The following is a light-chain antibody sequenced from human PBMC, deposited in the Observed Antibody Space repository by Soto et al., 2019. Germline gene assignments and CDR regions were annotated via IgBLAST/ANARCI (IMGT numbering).Light chain of an antibody. CDR3: QQSYSTPHT. Sequence: DIQMTQSPSSPAASVGDRVTISCRASQIISTYLNWYQQKPGQVPTLLIYGASSLQSGVPSRFSAGGSGTDFTLSISSLQREDFSTYYCQQSYSTPHTFGQGTKLEIK. CDR1: QIISTY. V-gene: IGKV1-39*01. CDR2: GAS. J-gene: IGKJ2*01.